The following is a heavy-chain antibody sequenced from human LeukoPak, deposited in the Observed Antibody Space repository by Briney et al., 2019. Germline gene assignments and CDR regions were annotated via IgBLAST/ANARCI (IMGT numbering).Heavy chain of an antibody. CDR3: AREDSVDYYYGMDV. V-gene: IGHV3-30-3*01. CDR2: ISYDGSNK. Sequence: GGSLRLSCAASGFTFSSYAMHWVRQAPGKGLEWVAVISYDGSNKYYADSVKGRFTISSDNSKNTLYLQMNSLRAEDTAVYYCAREDSVDYYYGMDVWGQGTTVTVSS. D-gene: IGHD2-21*01. J-gene: IGHJ6*02. CDR1: GFTFSSYA.